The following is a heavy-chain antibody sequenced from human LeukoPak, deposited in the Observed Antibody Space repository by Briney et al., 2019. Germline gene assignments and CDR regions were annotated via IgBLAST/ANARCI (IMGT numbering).Heavy chain of an antibody. V-gene: IGHV3-74*01. J-gene: IGHJ4*02. D-gene: IGHD6-13*01. CDR1: GFTFSSYW. CDR2: INSDGSST. Sequence: PGGSLRLSCAASGFTFSSYWMHWVRHAPGKGLVWVSRINSDGSSTSYADSVKGRFTISRDNAKNTLYLQMNSLRAEDTAVYYCARVVSIAAAEYWGQGTLVTVSS. CDR3: ARVVSIAAAEY.